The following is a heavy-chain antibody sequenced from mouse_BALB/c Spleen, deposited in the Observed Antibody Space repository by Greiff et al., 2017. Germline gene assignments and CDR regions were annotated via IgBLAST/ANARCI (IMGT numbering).Heavy chain of an antibody. Sequence: EVKLVESGGGLVQPGGSLRLSCATSGFTFTDYYMSWVRQPPGKALEWLGFIRNKANGYTTEYSASVKGRFTISRDNTQSILYLQMNTLGAEDSASYYCARDWFAYWGQGTLVTVSA. CDR3: ARDWFAY. J-gene: IGHJ3*01. CDR1: GFTFTDYY. CDR2: IRNKANGYTT. V-gene: IGHV7-3*02.